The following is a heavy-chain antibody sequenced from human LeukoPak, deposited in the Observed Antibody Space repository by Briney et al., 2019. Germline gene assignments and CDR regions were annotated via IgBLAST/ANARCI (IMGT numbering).Heavy chain of an antibody. J-gene: IGHJ4*02. D-gene: IGHD3-22*01. CDR2: IHYSGNT. CDR1: GYSISSNNW. Sequence: SDTLSLTCAVSGYSISSNNWWAWVRQPPGKGLEWIGSIHYSGNTYYNPSLKSRVTISVDTSKNQFSLKLTSVTAADTAVYYCARPTFASYSSGYHYWGQGTLVTVSS. V-gene: IGHV4-38-2*01. CDR3: ARPTFASYSSGYHY.